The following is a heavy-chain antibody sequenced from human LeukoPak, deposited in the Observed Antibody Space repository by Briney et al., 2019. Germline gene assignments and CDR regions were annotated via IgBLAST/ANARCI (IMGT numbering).Heavy chain of an antibody. V-gene: IGHV4-34*01. J-gene: IGHJ6*03. Sequence: PSETLSLTCAVYGGSFSGYYWSWIRQPPGKGLEWIGEINHSGSTNYNPSLKSRVTISVDTSKNQFSLKLSSVTAADTAVYYCARPAINYYDSSGYYYNYYYYYMDVWGKGTTVTVSS. CDR1: GGSFSGYY. CDR3: ARPAINYYDSSGYYYNYYYYYMDV. CDR2: INHSGST. D-gene: IGHD3-22*01.